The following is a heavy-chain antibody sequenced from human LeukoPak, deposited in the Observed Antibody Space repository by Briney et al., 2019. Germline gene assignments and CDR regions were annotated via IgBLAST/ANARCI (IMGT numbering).Heavy chain of an antibody. J-gene: IGHJ4*02. CDR3: ARVGGGGSGSYNELGY. CDR1: GGTFTSYY. CDR2: INPSGSST. Sequence: ASVKVSCKASGGTFTSYYMHWVRQAPGQGLEWMGLINPSGSSTSYAQKFQGRLSLTRDMSTSTDYMELSSLRSEDMAVYYCARVGGGGSGSYNELGYWGQGTLVTVSS. V-gene: IGHV1-46*01. D-gene: IGHD3-10*01.